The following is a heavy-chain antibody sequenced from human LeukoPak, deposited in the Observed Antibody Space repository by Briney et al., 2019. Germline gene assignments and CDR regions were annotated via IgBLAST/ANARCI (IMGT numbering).Heavy chain of an antibody. CDR3: ARGGGSYGQDWFDP. V-gene: IGHV3-48*02. Sequence: GGSLRLSCVVSGLRFRNYGMHWVRQAPGKGLEWVSYISSSSSTIYYADSVKGRFTISRDNAKNSLYLQMNSLRDEDTAVYYCARGGGSYGQDWFDPWGQGTLVTVSS. CDR2: ISSSSSTI. CDR1: GLRFRNYG. J-gene: IGHJ5*02. D-gene: IGHD1-26*01.